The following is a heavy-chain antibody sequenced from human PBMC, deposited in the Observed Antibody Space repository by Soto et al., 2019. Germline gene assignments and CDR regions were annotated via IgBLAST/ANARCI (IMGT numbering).Heavy chain of an antibody. CDR1: GGSISSGGYY. J-gene: IGHJ3*02. V-gene: IGHV4-31*03. CDR3: ARRKNQGAFDI. D-gene: IGHD2-2*01. CDR2: IYYSGST. Sequence: TLSLTCTVSGGSISSGGYYWSWIRQHPGKGLEWIGYIYYSGSTYYSPSLKSRVTISVDTSKNQFSLKLSSVTAADTAVYYCARRKNQGAFDIWGQGTMVTVSS.